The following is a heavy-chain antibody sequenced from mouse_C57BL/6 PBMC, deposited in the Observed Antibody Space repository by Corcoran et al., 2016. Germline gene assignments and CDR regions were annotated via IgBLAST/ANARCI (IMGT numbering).Heavy chain of an antibody. CDR1: GYSITSGYY. CDR2: ISYDGSN. V-gene: IGHV3-6*01. CDR3: ASFAY. Sequence: DVQLQESGPGLVKPSQSLSLTCSVTGYSITSGYYWNWIRQFPGNKLEWMGYISYDGSNNYNPSLKNRISITRDTSTNQFFLKLNSVTTEETATYYCASFAYWGQGTLVTVSA. J-gene: IGHJ3*01.